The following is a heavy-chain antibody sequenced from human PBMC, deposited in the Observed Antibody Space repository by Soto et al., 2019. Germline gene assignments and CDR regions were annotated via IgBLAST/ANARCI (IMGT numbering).Heavy chain of an antibody. CDR1: GGIFSSNT. CDR3: ASKAACGGACYAFDS. J-gene: IGHJ4*02. D-gene: IGHD2-21*02. Sequence: QVYLVQSGAEVQKPGSSVKISCKASGGIFSSNTINWVRQAAGQGLEWMGGIIPLFGTANYAEKFQGRVTITEDKSTKTEYMELTSLRSEDTAVYYCASKAACGGACYAFDSWGQGTLVTVSS. V-gene: IGHV1-69*06. CDR2: IIPLFGTA.